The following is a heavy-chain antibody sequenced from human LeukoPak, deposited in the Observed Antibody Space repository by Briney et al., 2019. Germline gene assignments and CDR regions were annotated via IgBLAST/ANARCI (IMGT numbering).Heavy chain of an antibody. Sequence: GGSLRLSCAASGFTFSSYGMHWVRQAPGKWLEWVALIWYDGSNKYYADSVKGRFTISRDNSKNTLYLQMNSLRAEDTAVYYCAKDLNGYYDSSGLFDYWGQGTLVTVSS. V-gene: IGHV3-33*06. CDR2: IWYDGSNK. J-gene: IGHJ4*02. CDR1: GFTFSSYG. CDR3: AKDLNGYYDSSGLFDY. D-gene: IGHD3-22*01.